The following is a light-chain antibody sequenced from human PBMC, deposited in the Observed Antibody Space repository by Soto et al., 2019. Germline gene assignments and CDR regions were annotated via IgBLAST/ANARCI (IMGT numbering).Light chain of an antibody. Sequence: EIVLTQSPATLSLSPGERATLSCRASQSVSSYLAWYQQKPGQAPRLLIYDASNRATGIPARFSGSGSGTDFTLTISSLEPEDFAVYYCQQRSTWPPTFGPGPRVNTK. CDR2: DAS. V-gene: IGKV3-11*01. J-gene: IGKJ3*01. CDR3: QQRSTWPPT. CDR1: QSVSSY.